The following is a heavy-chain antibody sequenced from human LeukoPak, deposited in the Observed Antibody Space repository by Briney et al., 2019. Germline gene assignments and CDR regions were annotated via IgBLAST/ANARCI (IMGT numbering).Heavy chain of an antibody. CDR1: GGSISSSPYY. V-gene: IGHV4-39*07. D-gene: IGHD2-15*01. CDR2: IYYSGST. CDR3: AQGGSTWANFEY. Sequence: PSETLSLTCTVSGGSISSSPYYWGWIRQPPGKGLEWIGNIYYSGSTNYNPSLKSRVTISVDTSKNQFSLKLSSVTAADTAVYYCAQGGSTWANFEYWGQGILVTVSA. J-gene: IGHJ4*02.